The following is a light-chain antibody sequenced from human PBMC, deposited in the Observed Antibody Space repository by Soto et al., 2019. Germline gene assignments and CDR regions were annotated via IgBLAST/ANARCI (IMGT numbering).Light chain of an antibody. CDR3: QQRFSWPLT. V-gene: IGKV3-11*01. J-gene: IGKJ4*01. Sequence: EVVLTQSPATLSLSPGERATLSCRASQSVRSFLAWYQQKPGQAPSLLIYDVSNRATGIPARFSGSGSGTDFTLTISSLEPEDSAVYYCQQRFSWPLTFGGGTKVEIK. CDR1: QSVRSF. CDR2: DVS.